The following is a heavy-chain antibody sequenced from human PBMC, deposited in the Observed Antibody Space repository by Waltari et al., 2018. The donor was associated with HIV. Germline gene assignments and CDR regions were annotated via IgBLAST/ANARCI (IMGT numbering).Heavy chain of an antibody. CDR3: ARVNGEYSSSWYYFDY. CDR2: ISSSSSTI. Sequence: EVQLVESGGGLVQPGGSLRLSCVASGFTFSSYSMSWVRQAPGKGLEWVSYISSSSSTIYYADSVKGRFTISRDNAKNSLYLQMNSLRAEDTAVYYCARVNGEYSSSWYYFDYWGQGTLVTVSS. J-gene: IGHJ4*02. CDR1: GFTFSSYS. D-gene: IGHD6-13*01. V-gene: IGHV3-48*04.